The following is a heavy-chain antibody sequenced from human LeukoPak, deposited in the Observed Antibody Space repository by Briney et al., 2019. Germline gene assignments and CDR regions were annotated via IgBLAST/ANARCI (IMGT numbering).Heavy chain of an antibody. D-gene: IGHD6-13*01. J-gene: IGHJ4*02. CDR1: GFTFSDHY. Sequence: GGSLRLSCAASGFTFSDHYIDWVRQAPGKGLEWVGHSRNKANSYTTSYAASVKGRFTISRDDSKNSLYLQMNSLKTEDTAVYYCTRIAAVGTHFDYWGQGTLVTVSS. CDR3: TRIAAVGTHFDY. CDR2: SRNKANSYTT. V-gene: IGHV3-72*01.